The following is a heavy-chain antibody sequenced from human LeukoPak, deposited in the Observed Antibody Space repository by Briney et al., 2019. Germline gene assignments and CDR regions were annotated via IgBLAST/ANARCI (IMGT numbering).Heavy chain of an antibody. Sequence: SETLSLTCAVYGGSFSGYYWSWIRQPPGKGLEWIGEINHSGSTNNNPSLKSRVTISVDTSKNQFSLKLSSVTAADTAVYYCARGMNYYGSGSYYNWFDPWGQGTLVTVSS. D-gene: IGHD3-10*01. CDR3: ARGMNYYGSGSYYNWFDP. J-gene: IGHJ5*02. V-gene: IGHV4-34*01. CDR2: INHSGST. CDR1: GGSFSGYY.